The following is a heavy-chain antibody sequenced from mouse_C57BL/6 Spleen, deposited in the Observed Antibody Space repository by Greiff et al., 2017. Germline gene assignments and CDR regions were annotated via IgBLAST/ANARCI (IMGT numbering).Heavy chain of an antibody. CDR2: IHPNSGST. CDR3: AREGVTTRGGAMDY. J-gene: IGHJ4*01. CDR1: GYTFTSYW. Sequence: QVQLQQPGAELVKPGASVKLSCKASGYTFTSYWMHWVKQRPGQGLEWIGMIHPNSGSTNYNEKFKSKATLTVDKSSSTAYMQLSSLTSEDSAVYYCAREGVTTRGGAMDYWGQGTSVTVSS. V-gene: IGHV1-64*01. D-gene: IGHD2-2*01.